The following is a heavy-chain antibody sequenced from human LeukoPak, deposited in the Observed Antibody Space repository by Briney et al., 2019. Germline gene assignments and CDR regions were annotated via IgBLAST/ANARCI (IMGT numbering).Heavy chain of an antibody. D-gene: IGHD3-9*01. CDR2: INPNSGGT. J-gene: IGHJ6*02. CDR1: GYTFTGYY. Sequence: GASVKVSCKASGYTFTGYYMHWVRQAPGQGLEWMGWINPNSGGTNYAQKFQGRVTMTRDTSISTAYMEPSRLRSDDTAVYYCARDRYILTGPDYYYGMDVWGQGTTVTVSS. CDR3: ARDRYILTGPDYYYGMDV. V-gene: IGHV1-2*02.